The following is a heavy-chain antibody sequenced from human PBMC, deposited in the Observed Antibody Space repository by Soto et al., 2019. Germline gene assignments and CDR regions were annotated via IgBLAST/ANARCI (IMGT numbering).Heavy chain of an antibody. Sequence: SETLSLTCTVSGGSISSYYWSWIRQPPGKELEWIGYIYYSGSTNYNPSLKSRVTISVDTSKNQFSLKLSSVTAADTAVYYCARGEMATIPLDYWGQGTLVTVSS. CDR3: ARGEMATIPLDY. CDR2: IYYSGST. V-gene: IGHV4-59*01. D-gene: IGHD5-12*01. J-gene: IGHJ4*02. CDR1: GGSISSYY.